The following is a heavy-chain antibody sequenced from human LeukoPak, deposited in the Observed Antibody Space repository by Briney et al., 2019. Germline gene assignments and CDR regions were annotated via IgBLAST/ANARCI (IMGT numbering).Heavy chain of an antibody. Sequence: PGGSLRLSCTGSGFTFSDYEMNWVRQAPGKGLEWISYISNSGSIIYYADSVKGRFTISRDNAKNSLFLQMHSLIAEDTAVYYCARGPSVGSGWSPDYWGQGTLVTVSS. CDR1: GFTFSDYE. CDR2: ISNSGSII. V-gene: IGHV3-48*03. J-gene: IGHJ4*02. CDR3: ARGPSVGSGWSPDY. D-gene: IGHD6-19*01.